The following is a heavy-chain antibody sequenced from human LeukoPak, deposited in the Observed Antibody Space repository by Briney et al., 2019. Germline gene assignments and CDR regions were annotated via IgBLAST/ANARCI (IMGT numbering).Heavy chain of an antibody. V-gene: IGHV3-48*01. CDR3: AKKRRVYDSSAQVDY. J-gene: IGHJ4*02. CDR2: ISSSSSTI. CDR1: GFTFSSYS. D-gene: IGHD3-22*01. Sequence: PGGSLRLSCAASGFTFSSYSMNWARQALGKGLEWVSYISSSSSTIYYADSVKGRFTISRDNAKNSLYLQMNSLRAEDTAVYYCAKKRRVYDSSAQVDYWGQGTLVTVSS.